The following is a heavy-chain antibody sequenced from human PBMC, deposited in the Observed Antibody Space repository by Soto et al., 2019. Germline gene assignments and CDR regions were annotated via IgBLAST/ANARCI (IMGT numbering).Heavy chain of an antibody. CDR2: IYSGGST. CDR3: ARIDHDSSGYYVSYYGMDV. V-gene: IGHV3-53*01. D-gene: IGHD3-22*01. CDR1: GFTVSSNY. J-gene: IGHJ6*02. Sequence: GGSLRLSCAASGFTVSSNYMSWVRQAPGKGLEWVSVIYSGGSTYYADSVKGRFTISRDNSKNTLYLQMNSLRAEDTAVYYCARIDHDSSGYYVSYYGMDVWGQGTTVTVSS.